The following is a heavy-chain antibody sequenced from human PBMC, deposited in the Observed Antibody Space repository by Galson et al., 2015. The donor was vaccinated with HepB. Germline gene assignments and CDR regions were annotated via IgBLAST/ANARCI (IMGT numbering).Heavy chain of an antibody. D-gene: IGHD5-24*01. CDR2: IYYSGNT. V-gene: IGHV4-59*01. CDR1: GGSISNYY. CDR3: ARRVAVEPMYAFDI. J-gene: IGHJ3*02. Sequence: LSLTCTVSGGSISNYYWTWIRQPPGMGLEWIGYIYYSGNTGYDPSLRSRVTISVDTSKNQFSLRLTSVIAADTAVYYCARRVAVEPMYAFDIWGQGTLVTVAS.